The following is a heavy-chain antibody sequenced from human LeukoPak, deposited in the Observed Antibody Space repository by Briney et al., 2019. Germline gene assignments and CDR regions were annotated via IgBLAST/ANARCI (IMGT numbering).Heavy chain of an antibody. CDR3: AKDRDIVVVPAAIAWFDP. J-gene: IGHJ5*02. CDR2: ISGSGEGT. CDR1: GFTFSNQA. V-gene: IGHV3-23*01. D-gene: IGHD2-2*02. Sequence: GGSLRLSCAASGFTFSNQAMSWVRQAPGKGLEWVSAISGSGEGTYYADSVKGRFTISRDNSKNTLYLQMNSLRAEDTAVYYCAKDRDIVVVPAAIAWFDPWGQGTLVTVSS.